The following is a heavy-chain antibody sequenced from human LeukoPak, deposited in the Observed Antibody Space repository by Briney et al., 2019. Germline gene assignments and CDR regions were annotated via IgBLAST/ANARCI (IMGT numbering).Heavy chain of an antibody. Sequence: GGSLRLSCAASGFTFSSYSMNWVRQAPGKGLEWVSSISSSSSYIYYADSVKGRFTISRDNAKNSLYLQMNSLRAEDTAVYYCARRSSSWYAAGGYFDYWGQGTLVTVSS. CDR1: GFTFSSYS. J-gene: IGHJ4*02. CDR3: ARRSSSWYAAGGYFDY. D-gene: IGHD6-13*01. V-gene: IGHV3-21*01. CDR2: ISSSSSYI.